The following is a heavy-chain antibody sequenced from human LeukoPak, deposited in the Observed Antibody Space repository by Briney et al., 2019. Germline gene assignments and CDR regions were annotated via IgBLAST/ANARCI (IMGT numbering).Heavy chain of an antibody. V-gene: IGHV3-7*01. CDR3: ARDDPIVVVPAANNGQYFQH. J-gene: IGHJ1*01. CDR2: IKKDGSEK. Sequence: GGSLRLSCAAPGFTFSSYWMSWVRQAPGKGLEWVANIKKDGSEKYYVDSVKGRFTISRDNAKNSLYLQMNSLRAEDTAVYYCARDDPIVVVPAANNGQYFQHLGQGTLVTVSS. CDR1: GFTFSSYW. D-gene: IGHD2-2*01.